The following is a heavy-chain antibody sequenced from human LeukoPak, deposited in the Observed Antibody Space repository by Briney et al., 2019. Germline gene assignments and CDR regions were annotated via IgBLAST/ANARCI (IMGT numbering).Heavy chain of an antibody. CDR3: VRADNGFDH. CDR1: GFTVRTSH. V-gene: IGHV3-53*01. J-gene: IGHJ4*02. D-gene: IGHD1-14*01. CDR2: IYNNGKT. Sequence: GGSLRLSCAASGFTVRTSHRSWIRQAPGKGLEWVSLIYNNGKTHHADPVQGRFTISRDISKNTVSLQMNGLRSDDTAVYYCVRADNGFDHWGQGALVTVSS.